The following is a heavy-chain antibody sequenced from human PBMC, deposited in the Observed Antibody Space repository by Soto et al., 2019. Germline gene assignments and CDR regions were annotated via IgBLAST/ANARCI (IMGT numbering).Heavy chain of an antibody. CDR1: GFTFSSYE. Sequence: GGSLRLSCAASGFTFSSYEMNWVRQAPGKGLEWVSYISSSGSTIYYADSVRGRFTISRDNAKNSLYLQMNSLRAEDTAVYYCATRRPSYSNLIEYWGQGTMVTVSS. CDR2: ISSSGSTI. CDR3: ATRRPSYSNLIEY. J-gene: IGHJ4*02. V-gene: IGHV3-48*03. D-gene: IGHD6-13*01.